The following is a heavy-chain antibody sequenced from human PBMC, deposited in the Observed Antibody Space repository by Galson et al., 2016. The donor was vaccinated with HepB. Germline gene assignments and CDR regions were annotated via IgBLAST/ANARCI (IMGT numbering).Heavy chain of an antibody. Sequence: TLSLTCTVSGGSISSGDYYWSWVRQPPGKGLEWIGYIFRDGTTYYNPSLKSRFIISVDTSKNQFSLKLSSVTAADTAMYDCARETVHFVESGIDFWGQGTLVTVSS. CDR2: IFRDGTT. V-gene: IGHV4-30-4*01. D-gene: IGHD3-3*01. CDR1: GGSISSGDYY. CDR3: ARETVHFVESGIDF. J-gene: IGHJ4*01.